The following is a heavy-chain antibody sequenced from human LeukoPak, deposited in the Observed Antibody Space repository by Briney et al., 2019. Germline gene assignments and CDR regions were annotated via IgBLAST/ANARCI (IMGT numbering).Heavy chain of an antibody. V-gene: IGHV6-1*01. J-gene: IGHJ3*02. CDR2: TFCTSKCYN. CDR3: ARGHNSAFDI. Sequence: SQTLPLTCAISGDSLFSNGVAWNWIRQSPLRGLEWLGRTFCTSKCYNEYAVYVRSRVTINPDTSKNQFSLQLSSLTPEDSAIYYCARGHNSAFDIWGQGTMVTVSS. CDR1: GDSLFSNGVA. D-gene: IGHD1-1*01.